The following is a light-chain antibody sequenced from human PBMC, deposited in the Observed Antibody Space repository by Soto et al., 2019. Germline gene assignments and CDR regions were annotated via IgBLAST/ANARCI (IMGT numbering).Light chain of an antibody. CDR3: QQTHTIPWT. V-gene: IGKV1-39*01. Sequence: DIQMTQSPSSLSAYVGDRVSITCRASQGIGNYFNWYQQRPGEAPRLLIYGASTLQSGVPTRFSGSGSGAYFTLTSATLQPEDFATYYCQQTHTIPWTFGLGTRVEIK. CDR2: GAS. CDR1: QGIGNY. J-gene: IGKJ1*01.